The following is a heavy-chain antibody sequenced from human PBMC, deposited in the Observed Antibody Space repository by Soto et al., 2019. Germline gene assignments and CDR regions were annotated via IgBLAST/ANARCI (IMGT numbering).Heavy chain of an antibody. Sequence: ASVKVSCKASGYTFTGYYMHWVRQAPGQGLEWMGWINPNSGGTNYAQKFQGRVTMTRDTSISTAYMELSRLRSDDTAVYYCASEGDILNAYYRGNWFEPWGQGNLVTVSS. CDR1: GYTFTGYY. V-gene: IGHV1-2*02. D-gene: IGHD3-9*01. J-gene: IGHJ5*02. CDR3: ASEGDILNAYYRGNWFEP. CDR2: INPNSGGT.